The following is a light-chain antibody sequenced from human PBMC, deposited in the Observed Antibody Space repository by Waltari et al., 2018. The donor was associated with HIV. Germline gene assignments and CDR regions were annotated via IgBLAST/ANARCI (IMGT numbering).Light chain of an antibody. CDR3: LQCDSYSPWT. J-gene: IGKJ1*01. CDR1: QSISNW. CDR2: KAS. Sequence: IQMTQSPSPLSASVGDRVTITCRASQSISNWLAWYQVKPGKAPKALIYKASILESGVPLRFSGSGSGTEFTLSISSLQPDDFATYYCLQCDSYSPWTLGQGTKVEIK. V-gene: IGKV1-5*03.